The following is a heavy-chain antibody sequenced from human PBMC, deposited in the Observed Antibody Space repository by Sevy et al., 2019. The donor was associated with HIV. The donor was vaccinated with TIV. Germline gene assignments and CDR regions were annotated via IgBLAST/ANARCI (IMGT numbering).Heavy chain of an antibody. CDR3: ARDDTRYYYVMDV. V-gene: IGHV3-11*01. CDR2: ISSSGSTI. J-gene: IGHJ6*02. Sequence: GGSLRLSCAASGFTFSDHYMSWIRQAPGKGLEWVSYISSSGSTIYYADSVKGRFTISRDNAKNSLYLQMNSLRAEDTAVYYCARDDTRYYYVMDVWGQGTTVTVSS. CDR1: GFTFSDHY. D-gene: IGHD2-2*02.